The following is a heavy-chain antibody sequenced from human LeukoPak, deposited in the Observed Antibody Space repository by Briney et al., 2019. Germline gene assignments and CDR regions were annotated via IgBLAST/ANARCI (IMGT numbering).Heavy chain of an antibody. CDR1: GGSISSGDYS. V-gene: IGHV4-30-2*01. CDR3: SSWKQVGYFDY. CDR2: ISHSGST. Sequence: IPSETLSLTCTVSGGSISSGDYSWSWIRQPPGKGLEWIGYISHSGSTYYNPSLKSRVTISVDRSNNQFSLKLSSVTAADTAVYYCSSWKQVGYFDYWGQGTLVPVSS. J-gene: IGHJ4*02. D-gene: IGHD1-26*01.